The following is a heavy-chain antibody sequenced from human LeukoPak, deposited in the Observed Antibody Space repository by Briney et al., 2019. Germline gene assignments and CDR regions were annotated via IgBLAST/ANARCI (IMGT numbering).Heavy chain of an antibody. Sequence: GGSLRLSCAASGFTFSNYGMCWVRQAPGKGLEWVSAISGSGTGTYYADSVKGRFTISRDNSKNTLYLQMNSLRAEDTAVFYCAKVLYWDASGYNEEWGQGTLVTVSS. J-gene: IGHJ4*02. CDR2: ISGSGTGT. CDR3: AKVLYWDASGYNEE. D-gene: IGHD3-22*01. CDR1: GFTFSNYG. V-gene: IGHV3-23*01.